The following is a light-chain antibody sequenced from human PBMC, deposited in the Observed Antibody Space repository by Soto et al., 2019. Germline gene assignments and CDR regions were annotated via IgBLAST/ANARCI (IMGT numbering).Light chain of an antibody. J-gene: IGKJ1*01. V-gene: IGKV1-33*01. Sequence: DIQMTQSPSSLSASVGDRVTITCQASQDISNYLNWYQQKPGKAPKLLIYDASNLETGVPSRFSGSGSGTDFTFTISSLQTEDIATYYCQQYDNLPTWTFGQGTKVE. CDR1: QDISNY. CDR3: QQYDNLPTWT. CDR2: DAS.